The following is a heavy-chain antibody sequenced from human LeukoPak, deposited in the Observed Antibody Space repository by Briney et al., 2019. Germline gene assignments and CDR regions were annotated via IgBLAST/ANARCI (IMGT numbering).Heavy chain of an antibody. CDR2: IYYSGST. V-gene: IGHV4-59*01. D-gene: IGHD3-9*01. CDR1: GGSISSYY. Sequence: SETLSLTCTVSGGSISSYYWSWIRQPPGKGLEGIGYIYYSGSTNYNPSLKSRVTISVDTSENQFSLKLSSVTAADTAVYYCARVSLYYDILTGYHNWFDPWGQGTLVTVSS. J-gene: IGHJ5*02. CDR3: ARVSLYYDILTGYHNWFDP.